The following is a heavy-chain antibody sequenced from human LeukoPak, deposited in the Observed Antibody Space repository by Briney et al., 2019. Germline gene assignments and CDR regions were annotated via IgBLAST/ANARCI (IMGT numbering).Heavy chain of an antibody. CDR1: GGSISSSSYY. Sequence: SETLSLTCTVSGGSISSSSYYWGWIRQPPGKGLEWIGSIYYSGSTYYNPSLKSRVTISVDTSKNQFSLKLSSVTAADTAVYYCARDNGATYYYYYMDVWGKGTTVTVSS. V-gene: IGHV4-39*07. J-gene: IGHJ6*03. CDR3: ARDNGATYYYYYMDV. D-gene: IGHD4-17*01. CDR2: IYYSGST.